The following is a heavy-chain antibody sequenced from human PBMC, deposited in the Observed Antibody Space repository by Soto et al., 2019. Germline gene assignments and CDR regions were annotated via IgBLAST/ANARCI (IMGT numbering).Heavy chain of an antibody. V-gene: IGHV4-59*01. J-gene: IGHJ4*02. Sequence: SETLSLTCTVSGGSISSYYWSWIRQPPGKGLEWIGFIYYSGSTNYNPSLKSRVTISVDTSKNQFSLKLSSVTAADTAVYYCARDIMITFGGVTTGRYFDYWGQGTLVTVSS. D-gene: IGHD3-16*01. CDR3: ARDIMITFGGVTTGRYFDY. CDR2: IYYSGST. CDR1: GGSISSYY.